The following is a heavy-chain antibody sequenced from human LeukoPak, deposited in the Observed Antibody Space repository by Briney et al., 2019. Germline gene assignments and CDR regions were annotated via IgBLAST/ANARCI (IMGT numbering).Heavy chain of an antibody. D-gene: IGHD1-1*01. V-gene: IGHV4-30-4*08. Sequence: PSETPSLTCTVSGGSLSSGDYYWSWIRQPPGKGLEWIGYIYYSGTTYYNPSLKSRLIISVDTSKNQFSLKVNSVTAADTAVYYCARDVGGWNVIDDWGQGTLVTVSS. CDR2: IYYSGTT. CDR3: ARDVGGWNVIDD. J-gene: IGHJ4*02. CDR1: GGSLSSGDYY.